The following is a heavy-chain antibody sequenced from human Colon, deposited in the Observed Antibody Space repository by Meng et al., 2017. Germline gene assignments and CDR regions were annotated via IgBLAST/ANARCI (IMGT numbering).Heavy chain of an antibody. Sequence: RLPGSDAGLVEHPGTLPHTCALSGGSSSSYNWWSWARQPPGKGLEWIGQIDLGGTPYYNPSLESRVIMSLDKSKNQFSLKLSSVTAADTAVYYCARAPWNYHLLRFDLWGRGTLVTVSS. CDR2: IDLGGTP. CDR1: GGSSSSYNW. D-gene: IGHD1-7*01. CDR3: ARAPWNYHLLRFDL. V-gene: IGHV4-4*03. J-gene: IGHJ2*01.